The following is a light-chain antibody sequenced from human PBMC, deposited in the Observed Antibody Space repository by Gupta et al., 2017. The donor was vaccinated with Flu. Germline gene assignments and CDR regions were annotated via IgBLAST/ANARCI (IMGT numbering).Light chain of an antibody. CDR2: KAS. Sequence: PPTLSASVGDRVTITCRASESIRLWLAWYQQKPGKAPKLLIYKASSVEDGVPSRFSGSGSGTEFTLTITSRQPDDFAIYSCQHESNPPVTFGGGTKVEFK. CDR3: QHESNPPVT. V-gene: IGKV1-5*03. J-gene: IGKJ4*01. CDR1: ESIRLW.